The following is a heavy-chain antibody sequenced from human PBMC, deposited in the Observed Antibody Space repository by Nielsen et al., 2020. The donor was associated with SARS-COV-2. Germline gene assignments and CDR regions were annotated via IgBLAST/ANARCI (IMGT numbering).Heavy chain of an antibody. CDR3: ARDSGSYYVGFCDY. V-gene: IGHV3-21*01. J-gene: IGHJ4*02. Sequence: GESLKISCAASGFTFSSYSMNWVRQAPGKGLEWVSSISSSSSYIYYADSVKGRFTISRDNAKNSLYLQMNSLRAEDTAVYYCARDSGSYYVGFCDYWGQGTLVTVSS. CDR1: GFTFSSYS. D-gene: IGHD1-26*01. CDR2: ISSSSSYI.